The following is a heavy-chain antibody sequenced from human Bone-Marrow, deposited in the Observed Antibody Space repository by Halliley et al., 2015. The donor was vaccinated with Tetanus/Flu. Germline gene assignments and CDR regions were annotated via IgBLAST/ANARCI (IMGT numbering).Heavy chain of an antibody. CDR2: ISSSTRTI. J-gene: IGHJ4*02. CDR3: AGDWRGAVPPHY. Sequence: SLRLSCAASGFTFSNYEMNWVRQAPGKGLEWLAHISSSTRTIYYADSVKGRFTISRDNAQNSLYLQMSSLRVEDTGIYYCAGDWRGAVPPHYWGQGTLVTVSS. D-gene: IGHD6-19*01. CDR1: GFTFSNYE. V-gene: IGHV3-48*03.